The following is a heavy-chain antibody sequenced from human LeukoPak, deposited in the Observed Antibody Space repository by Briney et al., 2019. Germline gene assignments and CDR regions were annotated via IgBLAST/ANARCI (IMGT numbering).Heavy chain of an antibody. CDR3: ARDYYYDSSGFGSAAFDI. CDR1: GFTFSSYW. CDR2: IKQDGREK. Sequence: GGSLRLSCAASGFTFSSYWMSWVRQAPGKGLEWVANIKQDGREKYYVDSVKGRFTISRDNAKNSLYLQMNSLRAEDTAVYYCARDYYYDSSGFGSAAFDIWGQGTMVTVSS. V-gene: IGHV3-7*01. D-gene: IGHD3-22*01. J-gene: IGHJ3*02.